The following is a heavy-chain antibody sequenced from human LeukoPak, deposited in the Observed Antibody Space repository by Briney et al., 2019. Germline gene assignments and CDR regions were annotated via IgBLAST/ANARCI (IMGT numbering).Heavy chain of an antibody. V-gene: IGHV4-39*07. CDR1: GGSISDSNNY. CDR3: ARVGGADGDYLDY. Sequence: NPSETLSLTCTVSGGSISDSNNYWGWIRQPPGRGLEWIGNIYYSGSTYYSPSLKSRVTVSVDTSKNQFSLKLSSVTAAGTAVYYCARVGGADGDYLDYWGQGTLVTVSS. J-gene: IGHJ4*02. CDR2: IYYSGST. D-gene: IGHD4-17*01.